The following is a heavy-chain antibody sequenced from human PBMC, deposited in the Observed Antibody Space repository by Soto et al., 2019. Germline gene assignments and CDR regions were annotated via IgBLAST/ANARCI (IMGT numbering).Heavy chain of an antibody. J-gene: IGHJ6*02. V-gene: IGHV4-39*01. CDR3: ARRGAAAGYYYYYYGMDV. Sequence: SETLSLTCTVSGGSISSSSYYWGWIRQPPGKGLEWIGSIYHSGSTYYNPSLKSRVTISVDTSKNQFSLKLSSVTAADTAVYYCARRGAAAGYYYYYYGMDVWGQGTTVTVSS. CDR2: IYHSGST. D-gene: IGHD6-13*01. CDR1: GGSISSSSYY.